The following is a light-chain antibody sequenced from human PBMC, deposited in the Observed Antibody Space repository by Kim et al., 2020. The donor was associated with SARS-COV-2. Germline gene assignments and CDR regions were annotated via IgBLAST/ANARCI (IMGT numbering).Light chain of an antibody. V-gene: IGLV2-11*01. J-gene: IGLJ3*02. CDR3: CSYAGSYTFV. Sequence: GQSVTISCTGTGSDVGDYNYVSWYQQHPGKAPKLMIYDVSKRPSGVPDRFSGSKSGNTASLTISGLQAEDEADYYCCSYAGSYTFVFGGGTQLTVL. CDR1: GSDVGDYNY. CDR2: DVS.